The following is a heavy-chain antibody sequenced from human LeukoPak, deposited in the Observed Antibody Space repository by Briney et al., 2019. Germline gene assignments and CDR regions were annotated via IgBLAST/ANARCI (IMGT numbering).Heavy chain of an antibody. CDR2: IYYSGST. J-gene: IGHJ4*02. CDR3: ARVRDYYDSSGYYEHFDY. V-gene: IGHV4-31*03. D-gene: IGHD3-22*01. CDR1: GGSISSGGYY. Sequence: SETLSLTCTVSGGSISSGGYYWSWIRQHPGKGLEWIGYIYYSGSTYYNPSLKSRGTISVDTSKNQFSLKLSSVTAADTAVYYCARVRDYYDSSGYYEHFDYWGQGTLVTVSS.